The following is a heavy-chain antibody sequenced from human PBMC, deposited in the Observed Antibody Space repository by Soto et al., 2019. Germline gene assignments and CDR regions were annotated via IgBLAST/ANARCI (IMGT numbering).Heavy chain of an antibody. CDR2: ISAYNGNT. V-gene: IGHV1-18*01. D-gene: IGHD6-6*01. Sequence: ASVKVSCKASGYTFTSYGISWVRQAPGQGLEWMGWISAYNGNTNYAQKLQGRVTMTTDTSTSTAYMELRSLRSDDTAVYYCARDRLRIAARGELDYWGQGTLVTVSS. CDR3: ARDRLRIAARGELDY. CDR1: GYTFTSYG. J-gene: IGHJ4*02.